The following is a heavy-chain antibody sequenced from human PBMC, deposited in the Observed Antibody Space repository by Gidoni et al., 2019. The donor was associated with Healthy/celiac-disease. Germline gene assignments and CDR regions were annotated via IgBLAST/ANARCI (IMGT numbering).Heavy chain of an antibody. CDR3: ARDRGREGIDP. J-gene: IGHJ5*02. D-gene: IGHD1-26*01. V-gene: IGHV3-13*01. CDR2: IGTAGDT. Sequence: EVQLVASGGGLVQPGGSLRLSCAASGFTFSSYDMHWVRQATGKGLEWVSAIGTAGDTYYPGSVKGRFTISRENAKNSLYLQMNSLRAGDTAVYYCARDRGREGIDPWGQGTLVTVSS. CDR1: GFTFSSYD.